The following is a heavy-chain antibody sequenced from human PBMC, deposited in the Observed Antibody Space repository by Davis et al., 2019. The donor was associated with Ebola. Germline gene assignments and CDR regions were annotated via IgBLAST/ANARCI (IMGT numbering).Heavy chain of an antibody. J-gene: IGHJ4*02. CDR2: ISSRSSYI. Sequence: GGSLRLSCAASGFTFSSYSMNWVRQAPGKGLEWVSSISSRSSYINYADSVKGRFTISRDNAKNTLYLQMNSLRAEDTALYYCAKDIGSSWHRYYFDYWGQGTLVTVSS. D-gene: IGHD6-13*01. V-gene: IGHV3-21*04. CDR3: AKDIGSSWHRYYFDY. CDR1: GFTFSSYS.